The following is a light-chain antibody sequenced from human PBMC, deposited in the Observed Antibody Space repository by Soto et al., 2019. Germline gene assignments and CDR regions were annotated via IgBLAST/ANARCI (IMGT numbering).Light chain of an antibody. CDR2: DVS. J-gene: IGLJ3*02. CDR1: SSDVGGYNY. CDR3: SSYTSSSPRV. Sequence: QSALTQPASVSGSPGQSITISCTGTSSDVGGYNYVSWYQQHPGKAPNLMIYDVSNRPSGVSNRFSGSKSGNTASLTISGLQAGDEADYYCSSYTSSSPRVFGGGTKVTVL. V-gene: IGLV2-14*01.